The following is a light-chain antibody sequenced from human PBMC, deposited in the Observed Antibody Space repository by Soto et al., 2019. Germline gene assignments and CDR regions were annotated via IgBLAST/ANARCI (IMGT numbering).Light chain of an antibody. J-gene: IGLJ2*01. CDR2: EGT. CDR1: SSDVGSYNL. Sequence: QPVLTQPASVSGSPGQSITVSCTGTSSDVGSYNLVSWYQQHPGKAPKLLIYEGTKRPSGVSNRFSGSKSGNTASLTISGLQAEDEAVYYCCSYAGSNTLVFGGGTKLTVL. CDR3: CSYAGSNTLV. V-gene: IGLV2-23*01.